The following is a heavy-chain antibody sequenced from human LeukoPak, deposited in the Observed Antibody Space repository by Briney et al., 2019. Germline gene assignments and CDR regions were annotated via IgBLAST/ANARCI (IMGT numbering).Heavy chain of an antibody. J-gene: IGHJ5*02. CDR2: INYSGST. D-gene: IGHD2-2*01. V-gene: IGHV4-34*01. CDR3: ARRADIVVVPAAQNGRNWFDP. CDR1: GGSFSGYY. Sequence: SETLSLTCAVYGGSFSGYYWSWIRQPPGKGLEWIGEINYSGSTNYNPSLKSRVTISVDTSKNQFSLKLSSVTAADTAVYYCARRADIVVVPAAQNGRNWFDPWGQGTLVTVSS.